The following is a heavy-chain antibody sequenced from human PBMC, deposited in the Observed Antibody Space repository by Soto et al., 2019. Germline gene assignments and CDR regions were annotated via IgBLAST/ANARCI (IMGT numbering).Heavy chain of an antibody. V-gene: IGHV1-3*01. CDR1: GYTFTSYA. Sequence: ASVKVSCKASGYTFTSYAMHWVRQAPGQRLEWMGWINAGNGNTKYSQKFQGRVTITRDTSASTAYMELSSLRSEDTALYYCARDTTSVAGLYYFDYWGQGTLVTVSS. D-gene: IGHD6-19*01. CDR2: INAGNGNT. J-gene: IGHJ4*02. CDR3: ARDTTSVAGLYYFDY.